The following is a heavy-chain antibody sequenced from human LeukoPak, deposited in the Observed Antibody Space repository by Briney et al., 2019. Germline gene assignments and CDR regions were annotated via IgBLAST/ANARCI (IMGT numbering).Heavy chain of an antibody. J-gene: IGHJ4*02. CDR3: ARDSRSHCGTDACYGPYFDY. D-gene: IGHD2-2*01. CDR2: IGGSGTTI. Sequence: GGSLRLSCAASGFTFSTSSMNWVRQAPGKGLEWISYIGGSGTTIYYADSVKGRFTISRDNARNSLYLQMDSLRAEDTAVYFCARDSRSHCGTDACYGPYFDYWGQGTLVTVSS. CDR1: GFTFSTSS. V-gene: IGHV3-48*01.